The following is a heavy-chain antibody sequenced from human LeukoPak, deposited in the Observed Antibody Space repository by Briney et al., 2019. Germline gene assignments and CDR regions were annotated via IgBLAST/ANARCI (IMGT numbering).Heavy chain of an antibody. CDR3: ARAPGGDYYYYGMDV. V-gene: IGHV3-30-3*01. J-gene: IGHJ6*02. D-gene: IGHD2-8*02. CDR2: ISYDGSNK. CDR1: GFTFSSYW. Sequence: GGSLRLSCAASGFTFSSYWMHWVRQAPGKGLEWVAVISYDGSNKYYADSVKGRFTISRDNSKNTLYLQMNSLRAEDTAVYYCARAPGGDYYYYGMDVWGQGTTVTVSS.